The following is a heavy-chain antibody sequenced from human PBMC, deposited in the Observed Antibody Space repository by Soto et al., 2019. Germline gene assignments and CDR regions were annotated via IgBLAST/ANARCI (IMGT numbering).Heavy chain of an antibody. CDR2: ISYDGSNK. CDR3: ARAYEGDYFDY. Sequence: QVQLVESGGGVVQPGRSLRLSCAASGFTFSSYAMHWVRQAPGKGLEWVAVISYDGSNKYYADSVKGRFTISRDNSKNTPYLQMNSLRAEDTAVYYCARAYEGDYFDYWGQGTLVTVSS. CDR1: GFTFSSYA. V-gene: IGHV3-30-3*01. J-gene: IGHJ4*02. D-gene: IGHD3-16*01.